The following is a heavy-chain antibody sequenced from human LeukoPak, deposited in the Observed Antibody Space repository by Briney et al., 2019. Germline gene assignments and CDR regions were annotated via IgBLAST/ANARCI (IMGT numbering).Heavy chain of an antibody. J-gene: IGHJ5*02. D-gene: IGHD5/OR15-5a*01. Sequence: ASVKVSCKASGYTLTGYYMHWVRQAPGQGLEWMGWINPNSGGTNYAQKFQGRVTMTRDTSISTAYMELSRLRSDDTAVYYCARGERRGYSVDWFDPWGQGTLVTVSS. V-gene: IGHV1-2*02. CDR2: INPNSGGT. CDR3: ARGERRGYSVDWFDP. CDR1: GYTLTGYY.